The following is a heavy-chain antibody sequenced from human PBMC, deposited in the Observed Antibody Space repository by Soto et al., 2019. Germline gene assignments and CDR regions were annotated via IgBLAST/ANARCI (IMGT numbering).Heavy chain of an antibody. Sequence: SETLSLTCAVYGGSFSGYYWSWIRQPPGKGLEWIGEINHSGSTNYNPSLKSRVTISVDTSKNQFSLKLSSVTAADTAVYYCARVPRCSSTSCYADLRYNWFDPWGQGTLVTVSS. D-gene: IGHD2-2*01. J-gene: IGHJ5*02. CDR2: INHSGST. V-gene: IGHV4-34*01. CDR1: GGSFSGYY. CDR3: ARVPRCSSTSCYADLRYNWFDP.